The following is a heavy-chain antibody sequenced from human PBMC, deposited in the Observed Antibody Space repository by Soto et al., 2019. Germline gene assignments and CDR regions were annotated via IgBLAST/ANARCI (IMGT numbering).Heavy chain of an antibody. V-gene: IGHV1-69*02. CDR3: VRYVVVGSGCCNSYYYYYMDV. J-gene: IGHJ6*03. CDR1: GGTFSSYT. Sequence: SVKVSCKASGGTFSSYTIIWVRQAPGQGLEWMGRIIPILGIANYAQKFQGRVTMTTDTSTSTAYMELRSLRSDDTAVYYCVRYVVVGSGCCNSYYYYYMDVWGKGTSVTVSS. D-gene: IGHD5-12*01. CDR2: IIPILGIA.